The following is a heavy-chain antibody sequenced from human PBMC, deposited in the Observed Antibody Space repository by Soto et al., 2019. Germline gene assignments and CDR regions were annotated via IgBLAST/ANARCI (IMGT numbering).Heavy chain of an antibody. V-gene: IGHV4-59*08. D-gene: IGHD4-17*01. CDR3: ARQGRGYGDYVLWYFDL. J-gene: IGHJ2*01. Sequence: QVQLQESGPGLVKPSETLSLTCTVSGGSISSYYWSWIRQPPGKGLEWIGYIYYSGRTNYNPSRKRRLTISVDTSKNQFARKLSSVTAADTAVYYCARQGRGYGDYVLWYFDLWGRGTLVTVSS. CDR1: GGSISSYY. CDR2: IYYSGRT.